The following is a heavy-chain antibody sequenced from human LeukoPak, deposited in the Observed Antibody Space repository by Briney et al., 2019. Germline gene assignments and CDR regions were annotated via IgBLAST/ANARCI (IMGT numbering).Heavy chain of an antibody. D-gene: IGHD6-6*01. CDR3: PRLTRLSTSPDRYYLDY. J-gene: IGHJ4*02. CDR2: IYTSGGT. Sequence: KPSETLSLTCTVSGDSISSYYWSWIRQPPGKGLEWIGYIYTSGGTNYIPSLKGRVTISIDTSKNQFSLKLSSVTAADSAVYYCPRLTRLSTSPDRYYLDYWGQGTLVTVSS. V-gene: IGHV4-4*09. CDR1: GDSISSYY.